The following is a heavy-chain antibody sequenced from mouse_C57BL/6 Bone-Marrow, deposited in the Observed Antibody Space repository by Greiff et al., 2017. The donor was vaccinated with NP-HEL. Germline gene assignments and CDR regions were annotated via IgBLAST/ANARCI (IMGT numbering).Heavy chain of an antibody. Sequence: VQLQQSGGGLVKPGGSLKLSCAASGFTFSDYGMHWVRQAPEKGLEWVAYISSGSSTIYYADTVKGRFTISRDNAKNTLFLQMTSLRSEDTAMYYCARNYDLYYYAMDYWGQGTSVTVSS. D-gene: IGHD2-4*01. CDR2: ISSGSSTI. V-gene: IGHV5-17*01. J-gene: IGHJ4*01. CDR1: GFTFSDYG. CDR3: ARNYDLYYYAMDY.